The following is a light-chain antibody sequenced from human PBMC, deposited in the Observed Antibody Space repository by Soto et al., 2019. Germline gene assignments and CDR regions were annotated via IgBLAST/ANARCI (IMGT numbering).Light chain of an antibody. V-gene: IGKV1-5*01. CDR3: QHYNSYSEA. CDR1: QSINRF. CDR2: GAS. Sequence: DIQMTQSPSPLSASVGDRVTITCRASQSINRFLNWYQQKPGKAPKLLIYGASILHSGVPSRFSGSGSGTEFTLTISSLQPDDFATYYCQHYNSYSEAFGQGTKVDI. J-gene: IGKJ1*01.